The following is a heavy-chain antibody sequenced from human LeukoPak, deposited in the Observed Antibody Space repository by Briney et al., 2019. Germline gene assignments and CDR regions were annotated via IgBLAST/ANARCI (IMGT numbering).Heavy chain of an antibody. V-gene: IGHV4-31*03. CDR3: AGCGKDGDYVQH. Sequence: KPSETLSLTCTVSGGSISSGGYYWSWIHQHPGKGLEWIGYIYYSGSTYYKPSLKSRVTISLDTSKNQVSLKLSSVTGADTAVDFWAGCGKDGDYVQHWGQGTLVTVSS. CDR1: GGSISSGGYY. CDR2: IYYSGST. J-gene: IGHJ4*02. D-gene: IGHD4-17*01.